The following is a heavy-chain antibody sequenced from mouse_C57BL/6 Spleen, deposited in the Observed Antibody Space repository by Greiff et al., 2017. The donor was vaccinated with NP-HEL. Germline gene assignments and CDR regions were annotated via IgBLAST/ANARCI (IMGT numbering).Heavy chain of an antibody. Sequence: QVQLQQSGPELVKPGASVKISCKASGYAFSSSWMNWVKQRPGKGLEWIGRIYPGDGDTNYNGKFKGKATLTADKSSSTAYMQLSSLTSEDSAVYVCAREVQYGSSYGLAYWGQGTLVTVSA. D-gene: IGHD1-1*01. CDR3: AREVQYGSSYGLAY. J-gene: IGHJ3*01. CDR1: GYAFSSSW. CDR2: IYPGDGDT. V-gene: IGHV1-82*01.